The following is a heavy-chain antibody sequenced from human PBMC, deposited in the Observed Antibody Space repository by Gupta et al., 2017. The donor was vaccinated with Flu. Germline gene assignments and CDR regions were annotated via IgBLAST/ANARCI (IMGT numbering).Heavy chain of an antibody. CDR2: ISSGGNTV. Sequence: LVESGGGLVQPGGSLRLSCEASGFTFSNYDMNWVRQAPGKGLEWVSYISSGGNTVYYTDSVKGRFTISRDNAKNAMYMKMNSLRAEDTAVYYCERASPDYGDDSYVDDWGQGALVTVSS. D-gene: IGHD4-17*01. J-gene: IGHJ4*02. CDR3: ERASPDYGDDSYVDD. CDR1: GFTFSNYD. V-gene: IGHV3-48*03.